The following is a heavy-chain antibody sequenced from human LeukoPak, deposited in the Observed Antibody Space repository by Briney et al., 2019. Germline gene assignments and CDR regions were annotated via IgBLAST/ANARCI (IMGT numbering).Heavy chain of an antibody. V-gene: IGHV3-30*03. J-gene: IGHJ4*02. CDR2: ISYDGSNK. Sequence: GGSLRLSCAASGFTFSSYGMHWVRQAPGKGLEWVAVISYDGSNKYYADSVKGRFTISRDNSKNTLYLQMNSLRAEDTAVYYCVSSGDVCVLGLGGQGPRVTVSS. CDR3: VSSGDVCVLGL. D-gene: IGHD3-16*01. CDR1: GFTFSSYG.